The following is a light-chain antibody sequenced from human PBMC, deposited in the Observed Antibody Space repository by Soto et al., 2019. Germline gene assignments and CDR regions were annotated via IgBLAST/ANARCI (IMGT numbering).Light chain of an antibody. V-gene: IGKV3-20*01. CDR1: QSVSSTY. CDR2: GAS. Sequence: EIVLTQSPGTLSLSPGERATLSCRASQSVSSTYLAWYQQKPGQAPRLLIYGASSRATAIPDRFSGSGSGTDFTLTISRLEPGDFAVYYCQQYSSSPRTFGQGTKLEIK. J-gene: IGKJ2*01. CDR3: QQYSSSPRT.